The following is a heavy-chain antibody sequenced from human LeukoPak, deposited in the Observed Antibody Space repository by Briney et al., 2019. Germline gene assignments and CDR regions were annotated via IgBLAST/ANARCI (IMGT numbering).Heavy chain of an antibody. D-gene: IGHD1-26*01. Sequence: GGSLRLSCAASGFTFRTYGMHWVRQAPGKGPEWVAFIWYGGDNKYYADSVKGRFTISRDNSKNTLYLQMNSLRAEDTAVYYCARASGSYYYYYMDVWGKGTTVTVSS. J-gene: IGHJ6*03. CDR1: GFTFRTYG. CDR3: ARASGSYYYYYMDV. V-gene: IGHV3-30*02. CDR2: IWYGGDNK.